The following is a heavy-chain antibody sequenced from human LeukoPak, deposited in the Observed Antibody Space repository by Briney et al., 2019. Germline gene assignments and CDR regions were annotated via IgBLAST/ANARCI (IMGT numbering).Heavy chain of an antibody. CDR3: ARDWSHGLDY. CDR2: MSSSGSTI. V-gene: IGHV3-48*03. J-gene: IGHJ4*02. Sequence: PGGSLRLSCAASGFXFSNYEINWVRQAPGKGLEWVSYMSSSGSTIYYADSVKGRFTISRDNAKNSLYLQMNSLRAEDTAVYYCARDWSHGLDYWGQGTLVTVSS. CDR1: GFXFSNYE.